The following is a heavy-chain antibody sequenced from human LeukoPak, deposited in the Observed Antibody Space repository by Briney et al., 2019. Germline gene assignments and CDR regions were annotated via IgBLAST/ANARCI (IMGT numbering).Heavy chain of an antibody. D-gene: IGHD6-13*01. Sequence: GGSLRLSCAASGFTFSSYGMHWVRQAPGKGLEWVAVIWYDGSNKYYADSVKGRFTISRDNSKNTLYLQMNSLRAEDTALYYCARRSSSWYTTYYYYYMDVWGKGTTVTVSS. V-gene: IGHV3-33*01. CDR3: ARRSSSWYTTYYYYYMDV. CDR1: GFTFSSYG. J-gene: IGHJ6*03. CDR2: IWYDGSNK.